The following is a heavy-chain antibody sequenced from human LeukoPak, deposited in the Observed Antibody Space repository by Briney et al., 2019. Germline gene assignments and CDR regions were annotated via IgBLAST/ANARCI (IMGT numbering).Heavy chain of an antibody. CDR2: ISGSGGST. V-gene: IGHV3-23*01. J-gene: IGHJ4*02. CDR1: GFTFSSYG. CDR3: ARVRGGSYLTGAFDY. D-gene: IGHD1-26*01. Sequence: GGSLRLSCAASGFTFSSYGMSWVRQAPGKGLEWVSAISGSGGSTYYADSVKGRFTISRDNAKNSLYLQMNSLRAEDTAVYYCARVRGGSYLTGAFDYWGQGTLVTVSS.